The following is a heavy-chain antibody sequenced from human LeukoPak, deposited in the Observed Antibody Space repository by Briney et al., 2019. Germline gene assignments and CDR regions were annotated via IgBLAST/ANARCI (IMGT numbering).Heavy chain of an antibody. Sequence: ASVKVSCRASGYAFTNYGVNWVRQAPGQGLEWMGWINTNTRNPTYAQGFTGRFVFSLDTSLSTAYLQISSLKAEDTAVYYCARDKYQLPYEIDYWGQGTLVTVSS. CDR1: GYAFTNYG. J-gene: IGHJ4*02. CDR2: INTNTRNP. D-gene: IGHD2-2*01. V-gene: IGHV7-4-1*02. CDR3: ARDKYQLPYEIDY.